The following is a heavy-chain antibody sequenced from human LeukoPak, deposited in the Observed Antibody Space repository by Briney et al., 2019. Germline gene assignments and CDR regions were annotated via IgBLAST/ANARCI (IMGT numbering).Heavy chain of an antibody. V-gene: IGHV1-2*02. CDR1: GYTFTGYY. J-gene: IGHJ4*02. CDR2: INPNSGGT. CDR3: ARVRGLGYSSGWPLGY. Sequence: ASVKVSCKASGYTFTGYYMHWVRQAPGQGLEWMGWINPNSGGTNYAQKFQGRVTMTRDTSISTAYMELSRLRSDDTAVYYCARVRGLGYSSGWPLGYWGQGTLVTVSS. D-gene: IGHD6-19*01.